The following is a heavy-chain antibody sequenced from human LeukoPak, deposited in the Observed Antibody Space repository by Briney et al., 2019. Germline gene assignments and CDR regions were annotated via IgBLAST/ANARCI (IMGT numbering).Heavy chain of an antibody. CDR3: ARRPTGDPKFDY. V-gene: IGHV4-59*08. J-gene: IGHJ4*02. CDR1: GGSISNYF. D-gene: IGHD7-27*01. Sequence: SETLSLTCSVSGGSISNYFWTWIREPPGKGLEWMGYIYSSGSTYYNPSLKSRVTISVDTSKNRFSLKLSTVTAADTAVYYCARRPTGDPKFDYWGQGTLVTVSS. CDR2: IYSSGST.